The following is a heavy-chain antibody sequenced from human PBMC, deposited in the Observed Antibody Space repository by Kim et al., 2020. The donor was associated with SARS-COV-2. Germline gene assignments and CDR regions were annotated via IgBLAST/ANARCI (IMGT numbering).Heavy chain of an antibody. CDR2: ISWNSGSI. CDR1: GFTFDDYA. V-gene: IGHV3-9*01. CDR3: AKGPGFNYYDGMDV. Sequence: GGSLRLSCAASGFTFDDYAMHWVRQAPGKGLEWVSGISWNSGSIGYADSVKGRFTISRDNAKNSLYLQMNSLRAEDTALYYCAKGPGFNYYDGMDVWVQG. J-gene: IGHJ6*01.